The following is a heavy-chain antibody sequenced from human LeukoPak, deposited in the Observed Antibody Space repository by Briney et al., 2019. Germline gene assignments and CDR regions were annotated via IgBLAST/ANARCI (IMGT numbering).Heavy chain of an antibody. CDR3: ARRELLGARLDAFDI. Sequence: SETLSLTCAVYGGSFSGYYWSWIRQPPGKGLEWIGEINHSGSTNYNPSLKSRVTISVDTSKNQFSLKLSSVTAADTAVYYCARRELLGARLDAFDIWGQGTMVTVSS. J-gene: IGHJ3*02. V-gene: IGHV4-34*01. D-gene: IGHD1-7*01. CDR1: GGSFSGYY. CDR2: INHSGST.